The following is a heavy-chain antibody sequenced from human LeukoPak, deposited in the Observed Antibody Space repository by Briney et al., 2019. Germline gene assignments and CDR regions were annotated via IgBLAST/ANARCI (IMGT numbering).Heavy chain of an antibody. D-gene: IGHD3-9*01. J-gene: IGHJ6*02. CDR3: ARHPLPIHYYYYGMDV. CDR1: GGSISSSSYY. Sequence: SETLSLTCTVSGGSISSSSYYWGWIRQPPGKGLEWIGSIYYSGSTYYNPSLKSRVTISVDKSKNQFSLKLSSVTAADTAVYYCARHPLPIHYYYYGMDVWGQGTTVTVSS. CDR2: IYYSGST. V-gene: IGHV4-39*01.